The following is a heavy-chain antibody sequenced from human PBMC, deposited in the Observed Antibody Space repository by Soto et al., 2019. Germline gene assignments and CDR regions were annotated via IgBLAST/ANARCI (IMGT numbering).Heavy chain of an antibody. Sequence: QVQLVESGGGVVQPGRSLRLSCPASGFTFSSHSIQWVRQAPGKGLERVAVISYDGSIKYYADSVKGRFTISRDNSKNTAYLQMNSLRAEDTAVFYCAREWSTSGDLDYWGQGTLVIVSS. J-gene: IGHJ4*02. CDR2: ISYDGSIK. D-gene: IGHD3-10*01. CDR3: AREWSTSGDLDY. CDR1: GFTFSSHS. V-gene: IGHV3-30-3*01.